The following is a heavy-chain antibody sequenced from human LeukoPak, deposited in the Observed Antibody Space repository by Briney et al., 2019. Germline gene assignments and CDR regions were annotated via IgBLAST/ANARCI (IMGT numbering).Heavy chain of an antibody. CDR1: GGSFSGYY. CDR3: ARPGPYGSGTRYWYFDL. V-gene: IGHV4-34*01. J-gene: IGHJ2*01. CDR2: INHSGST. Sequence: SETLSLTCAVYGGSFSGYYWSWIRQPPGKGLEWIGEINHSGSTNYNPSLKSRVTISVDTSKNQFSLKLSSVTAANTAVYYCARPGPYGSGTRYWYFDLWGRGTLVTVSS. D-gene: IGHD3-10*01.